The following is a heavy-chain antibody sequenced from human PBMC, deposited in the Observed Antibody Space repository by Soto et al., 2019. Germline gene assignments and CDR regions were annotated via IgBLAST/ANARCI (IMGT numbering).Heavy chain of an antibody. D-gene: IGHD5-12*01. CDR1: RYTFTSYA. CDR3: ARVTIVATITSYYYYMDV. J-gene: IGHJ6*03. CDR2: INAGNGNT. V-gene: IGHV1-3*01. Sequence: ASVKVSCKASRYTFTSYALYWVRQAPGQRLEWMGWINAGNGNTKYSQKFQGRVTITRDTPASTAYMELSSLRSEDTAVYYCARVTIVATITSYYYYMDVWGKGTTVTVSS.